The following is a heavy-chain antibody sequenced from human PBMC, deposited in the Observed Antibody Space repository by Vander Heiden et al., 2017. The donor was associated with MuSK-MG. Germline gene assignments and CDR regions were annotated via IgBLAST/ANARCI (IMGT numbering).Heavy chain of an antibody. D-gene: IGHD2-2*01. J-gene: IGHJ3*02. CDR2: ISGSGGST. CDR3: AKPLYCSSTSCYAAAFDI. V-gene: IGHV3-23*01. Sequence: EVQLLESGGGLVQPGGSLSLSCAAPGFTFSSHAMSWVRQAPGKGLEWVSAISGSGGSTYYADSVKGRFTISRDNSKNTLYLQMNSLRAEDTAVYYCAKPLYCSSTSCYAAAFDIWGQGTMVTVSS. CDR1: GFTFSSHA.